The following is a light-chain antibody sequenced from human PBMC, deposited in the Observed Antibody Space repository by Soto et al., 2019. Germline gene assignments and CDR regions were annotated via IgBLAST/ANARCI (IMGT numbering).Light chain of an antibody. CDR2: EVN. J-gene: IGLJ2*01. V-gene: IGLV2-8*01. Sequence: QAVVTQPPSASGSPGQSVTISCTGTSRDVGDYKFVSWYQQHPGKAPKLLIYEVNRRLSGVPDRFSGSKSGNTPSLAVSGLQAEDEAEYYCSSYAGNNNVVFGGGTKLTVL. CDR3: SSYAGNNNVV. CDR1: SRDVGDYKF.